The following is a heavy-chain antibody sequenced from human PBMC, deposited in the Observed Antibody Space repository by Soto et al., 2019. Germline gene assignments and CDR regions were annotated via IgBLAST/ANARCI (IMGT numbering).Heavy chain of an antibody. D-gene: IGHD3-3*01. J-gene: IGHJ6*02. V-gene: IGHV1-69*01. CDR3: ERGGITIFGVDYYYYYGMDV. CDR1: GGTFSSYA. CDR2: IIPIFGTA. Sequence: QVQLVQSGAEVKKPGSSVKVSCKASGGTFSSYAISWVRQAPGQGLEWMGGIIPIFGTANYAQKFQGRVTITADESTGTAYMELSSLRSEDTAVDYCERGGITIFGVDYYYYYGMDVWGQGTTVTVSS.